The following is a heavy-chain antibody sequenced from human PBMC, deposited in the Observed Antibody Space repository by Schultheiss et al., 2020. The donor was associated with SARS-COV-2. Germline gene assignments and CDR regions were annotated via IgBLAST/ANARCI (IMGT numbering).Heavy chain of an antibody. Sequence: GESLKISCAASGFTFSRYDMHWVRQAPGKGLEWVANILYDGTDKYYADSVKGRFTISRDNSKNTLYLQMNSLRAEDTAVYYCARHSSGPDYWGQGTLVTVS. CDR1: GFTFSRYD. J-gene: IGHJ4*02. CDR2: ILYDGTDK. CDR3: ARHSSGPDY. V-gene: IGHV3-30*03. D-gene: IGHD6-19*01.